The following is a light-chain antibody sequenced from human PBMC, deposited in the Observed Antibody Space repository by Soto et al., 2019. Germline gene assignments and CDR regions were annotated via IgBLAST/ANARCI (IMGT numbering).Light chain of an antibody. J-gene: IGKJ4*01. CDR2: GAS. CDR1: QSVSSN. CDR3: QQYNTWPLT. V-gene: IGKV3-15*01. Sequence: EIVMTQSPATLSVSPGERATLSCRASQSVSSNLAWYQQKPGQAPRLLIYGASTRATGIPARFSGSGSGTEFTLTISSLQYEDFAVYYCQQYNTWPLTVGGGTKVEIK.